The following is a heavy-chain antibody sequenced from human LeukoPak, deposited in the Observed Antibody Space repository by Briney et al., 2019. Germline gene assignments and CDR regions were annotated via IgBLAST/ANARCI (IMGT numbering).Heavy chain of an antibody. V-gene: IGHV4-39*07. CDR2: IYYSGST. CDR3: AREVGTGSSSDGWFDP. J-gene: IGHJ5*02. Sequence: PSETLSLTCTVSGGSISSSNYYWGWIRQPPGKGLEWIGSIYYSGSTYYNPSLKSRVTISVDKSKNQFSLKLSSVTAADTAVYYCAREVGTGSSSDGWFDPWGQGTLVTVSS. D-gene: IGHD6-6*01. CDR1: GGSISSSNYY.